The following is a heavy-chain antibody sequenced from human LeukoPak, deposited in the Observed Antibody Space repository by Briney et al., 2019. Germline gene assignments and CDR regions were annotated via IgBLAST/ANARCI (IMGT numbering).Heavy chain of an antibody. CDR2: IYFSGST. D-gene: IGHD3-3*01. CDR1: GDSISNYY. CDR3: ARGGVLPFDY. J-gene: IGHJ4*02. Sequence: SETLSLTCTVSGDSISNYYWSWLRQPPGKGLEWIGYIYFSGSTNYNPSLKSRVTISVDTSKNQLSLKLSSVTAADTAVYYCARGGVLPFDYWGQGTLVTVSS. V-gene: IGHV4-59*01.